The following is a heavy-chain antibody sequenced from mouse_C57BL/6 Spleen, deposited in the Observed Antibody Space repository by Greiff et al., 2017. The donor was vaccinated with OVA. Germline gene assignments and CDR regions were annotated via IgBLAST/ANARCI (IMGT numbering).Heavy chain of an antibody. J-gene: IGHJ3*01. CDR3: ARSEGDSSGYCAY. CDR1: GYSITSGYS. CDR2: IIYDGSN. V-gene: IGHV3-6*01. Sequence: EVQLQESGPGLVKPSQSLSLTCSVTGYSITSGYSWNWIRPFPGNKLEWMGYIIYDGSNNSNPSLTHRISIPRDTYKNQFCQKLNSVTTEDTATYYCARSEGDSSGYCAYRSQGTLVTVAA. D-gene: IGHD3-2*02.